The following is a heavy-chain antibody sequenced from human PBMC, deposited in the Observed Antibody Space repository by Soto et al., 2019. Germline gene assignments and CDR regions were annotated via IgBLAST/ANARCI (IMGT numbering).Heavy chain of an antibody. CDR3: ARQPTTGDTDLWFDP. D-gene: IGHD2-21*01. J-gene: IGHJ5*02. V-gene: IGHV4-39*01. CDR1: GGSISTSRSY. Sequence: SETLSLTCSVSGGSISTSRSYWAWIRQPPGKGLEWLANIFYSGSTFYNPSLASRVSVSVDTSKNEFSLKLRSVTAADTAVYYCARQPTTGDTDLWFDPGGKGTLVTVPS. CDR2: IFYSGST.